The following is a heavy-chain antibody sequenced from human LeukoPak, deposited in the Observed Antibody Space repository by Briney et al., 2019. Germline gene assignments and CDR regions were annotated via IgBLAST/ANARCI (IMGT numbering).Heavy chain of an antibody. Sequence: HPGGSLRLSCAASGVTFSSYAMSWVRQAPGKGLEWVSVISGSGASTYYADSVKGRFTISRDNSKNTLYLQMNSLRAEDTAVYYCAKVRFGVTARYYFDYWGQGTLVTVSS. CDR3: AKVRFGVTARYYFDY. J-gene: IGHJ4*02. CDR1: GVTFSSYA. V-gene: IGHV3-23*01. D-gene: IGHD3-10*01. CDR2: ISGSGAST.